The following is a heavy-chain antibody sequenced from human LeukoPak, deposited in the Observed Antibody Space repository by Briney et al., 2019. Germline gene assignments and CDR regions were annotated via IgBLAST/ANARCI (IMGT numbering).Heavy chain of an antibody. Sequence: SETLSLTCTVSGGSISSSSYYWGWIRQPPGKGLEWIGSIYYSGSTYYNPSLKSRVTTSVDTSKNQFSLKLSSVTAADTAVYYCASHLPNKWELLPPLLDIWGQGTMVTVSS. CDR2: IYYSGST. D-gene: IGHD1-26*01. CDR3: ASHLPNKWELLPPLLDI. J-gene: IGHJ3*02. V-gene: IGHV4-39*01. CDR1: GGSISSSSYY.